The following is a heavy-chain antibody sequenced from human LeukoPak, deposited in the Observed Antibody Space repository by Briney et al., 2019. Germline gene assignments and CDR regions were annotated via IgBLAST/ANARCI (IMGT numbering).Heavy chain of an antibody. CDR3: AKGDVVTAIIPLDY. Sequence: GGSLRLSCAASGFTLSSYSMNWVRQAPGKGLEWVSSISSSSSYIYYADSVKGRFTISRDNAKNSLYLQMNSLRAEDTAVYYCAKGDVVTAIIPLDYWGQGTLVTVSS. D-gene: IGHD5-12*01. V-gene: IGHV3-21*01. J-gene: IGHJ4*02. CDR2: ISSSSSYI. CDR1: GFTLSSYS.